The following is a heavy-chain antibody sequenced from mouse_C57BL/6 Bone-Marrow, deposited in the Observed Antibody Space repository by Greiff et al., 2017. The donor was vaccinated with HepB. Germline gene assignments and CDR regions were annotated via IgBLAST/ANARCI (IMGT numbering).Heavy chain of an antibody. CDR1: GFTFSDFY. J-gene: IGHJ1*03. CDR2: SRNKANDYTT. Sequence: EVKLMESGGGLVQSGRSLRLSCATSGFTFSDFYMEWVRQAPGKGLEWIAASRNKANDYTTEYSASVKGRFIVSRDTSQSILYLQMNARRAEDTAIYDCARDAWNSNDWYFDVWGTGTTVTVSS. CDR3: ARDAWNSNDWYFDV. V-gene: IGHV7-1*01. D-gene: IGHD2-5*01.